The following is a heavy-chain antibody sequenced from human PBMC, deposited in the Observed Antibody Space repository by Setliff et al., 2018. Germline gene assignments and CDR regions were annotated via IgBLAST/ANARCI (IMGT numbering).Heavy chain of an antibody. V-gene: IGHV3-7*03. Sequence: GGSLRLSCVASGLIFSNNWMSWVRQAPGKGLEWVTNINKDGSERNYADSVKGRFTISRDNRKNLLFLQMDSLRGEDTALYYCALGYYSQYRSYFDDWGPGTQVTVSS. CDR1: GLIFSNNW. CDR3: ALGYYSQYRSYFDD. D-gene: IGHD3-10*01. CDR2: INKDGSER. J-gene: IGHJ4*02.